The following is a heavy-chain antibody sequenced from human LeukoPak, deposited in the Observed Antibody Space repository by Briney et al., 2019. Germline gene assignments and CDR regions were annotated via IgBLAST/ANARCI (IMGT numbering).Heavy chain of an antibody. CDR1: GGSISSYY. CDR3: ARDGDRGP. J-gene: IGHJ5*02. D-gene: IGHD7-27*01. V-gene: IGHV4-30-4*01. Sequence: SETLSLTCTVSGGSISSYYWSWIRQPPGKGLEWIGYIYYSGSTYYNPSLKSRVTISVDTSKNQFSLKLSSVTAADTAVYYCARDGDRGPWGQGTLVTVSS. CDR2: IYYSGST.